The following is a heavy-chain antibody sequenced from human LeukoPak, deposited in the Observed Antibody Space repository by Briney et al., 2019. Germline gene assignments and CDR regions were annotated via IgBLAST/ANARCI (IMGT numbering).Heavy chain of an antibody. V-gene: IGHV1-2*02. CDR1: GYTFTGYY. J-gene: IGHJ4*02. CDR3: ARVSGSYSPPDY. CDR2: INPNSGGT. D-gene: IGHD1-26*01. Sequence: GASVKVSCKASGYTFTGYYMHWVRQAPGQGLEWMGWINPNSGGTNYAQKFQGRVTMTRDTSISTAYMELSRPRSDDTAVYYCARVSGSYSPPDYWGQGTLVTVSS.